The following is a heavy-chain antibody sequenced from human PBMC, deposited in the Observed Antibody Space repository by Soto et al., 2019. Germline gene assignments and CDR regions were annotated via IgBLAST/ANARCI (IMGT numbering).Heavy chain of an antibody. J-gene: IGHJ4*02. V-gene: IGHV3-48*02. CDR1: GFTFSSHS. Sequence: PGGSLRLSCAASGFTFSSHSMNWVRQAPGKGLEWVSYISSSSSTMFYADSVKGRFTISRDNAKNSLYLQMNSLRDEDTAVYYCAMEISSGWYNYFDYWGQGTLVTVSS. D-gene: IGHD6-19*01. CDR3: AMEISSGWYNYFDY. CDR2: ISSSSSTM.